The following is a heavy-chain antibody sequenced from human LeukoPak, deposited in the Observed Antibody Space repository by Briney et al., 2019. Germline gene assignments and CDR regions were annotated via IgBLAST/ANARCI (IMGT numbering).Heavy chain of an antibody. CDR2: IYYSGST. CDR3: ARRISSGWYQFVDY. CDR1: GGSISSSSYY. D-gene: IGHD6-19*01. Sequence: SETESLTCTVSGGSISSSSYYWSWIRQPPGKGLEWIGSIYYSGSTYYNPSLKSRVTISVDTSKNQFSLKLSSVTAADTAVYYCARRISSGWYQFVDYWGQGTLVTVSS. J-gene: IGHJ4*02. V-gene: IGHV4-39*07.